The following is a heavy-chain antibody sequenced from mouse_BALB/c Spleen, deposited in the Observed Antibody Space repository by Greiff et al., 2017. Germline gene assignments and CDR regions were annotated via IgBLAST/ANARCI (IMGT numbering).Heavy chain of an antibody. CDR1: GFTFSNYW. D-gene: IGHD2-4*01. CDR2: IRLKSNNYAT. J-gene: IGHJ3*01. CDR3: TRSTYYDYAWFAY. Sequence: EVHLVESGGGLVQPGGSMKLSCVASGFTFSNYWMNWVRQSPEKGLEWVAEIRLKSNNYATHYAESVKGRFTISRDDSKSSVYLQMNNLRAEDTGIYYCTRSTYYDYAWFAYWGQGTLVTVSA. V-gene: IGHV6-6*02.